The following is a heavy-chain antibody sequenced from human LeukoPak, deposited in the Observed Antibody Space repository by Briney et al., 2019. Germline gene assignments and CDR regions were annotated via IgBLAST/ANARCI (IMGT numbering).Heavy chain of an antibody. CDR2: LFYSGNS. D-gene: IGHD3-16*01. J-gene: IGHJ6*03. CDR3: ARHLNTFDQGGASYYYIDV. V-gene: IGHV4-59*08. CDR1: GVSISDYY. Sequence: SETLSLTCSVSGVSISDYYWSCIRQPPGKGLEWIGNLFYSGNSNYNPSLKSRVTISIDTSKSQFSLKLTSVTAADTAVYYCARHLNTFDQGGASYYYIDVWGKGTTVAVSS.